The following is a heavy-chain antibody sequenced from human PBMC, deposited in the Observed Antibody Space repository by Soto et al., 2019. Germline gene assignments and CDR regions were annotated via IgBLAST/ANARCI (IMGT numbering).Heavy chain of an antibody. J-gene: IGHJ4*02. CDR2: ISGSGGST. D-gene: IGHD3-22*01. CDR3: AKDQNSPGLDYDSSGYYISSLDY. Sequence: GGSLRLSCAASGFTFSSYAMSWVRQAPGKGLEWVSAISGSGGSTYYADSVKGRFTISRDNSKNTLYLQMNSLRAEETAVYYCAKDQNSPGLDYDSSGYYISSLDYWGQGTLVTVSS. CDR1: GFTFSSYA. V-gene: IGHV3-23*01.